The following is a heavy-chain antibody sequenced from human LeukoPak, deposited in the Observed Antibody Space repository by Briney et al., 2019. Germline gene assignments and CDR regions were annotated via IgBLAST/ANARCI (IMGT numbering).Heavy chain of an antibody. D-gene: IGHD2-2*02. CDR2: IRYDGSNK. J-gene: IGHJ4*02. CDR1: GFTFSSYG. CDR3: AKDIVRYCSSTSCYTGADY. Sequence: GGSLRLSCAASGFTFSSYGMHWVRQAPGKGLEWVVFIRYDGSNKYYADSVKGRFTISRDNSKNTLYLQMNSLRAEDTAVYYCAKDIVRYCSSTSCYTGADYWGQGTLVTVSS. V-gene: IGHV3-30*02.